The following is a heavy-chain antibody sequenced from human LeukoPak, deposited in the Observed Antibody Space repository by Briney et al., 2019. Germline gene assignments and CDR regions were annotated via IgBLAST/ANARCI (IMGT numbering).Heavy chain of an antibody. J-gene: IGHJ4*02. V-gene: IGHV1-8*01. D-gene: IGHD2-2*01. Sequence: GASVKVSCKASGYTFTSYDINWVRQATGQGLEWMGWMNPNSGNTGYAQKFQGRVTMTRNTSISTAYMELSSLRSEDTAVYYCARVVGVPAAIGYWGQGTLVTVSS. CDR2: MNPNSGNT. CDR3: ARVVGVPAAIGY. CDR1: GYTFTSYD.